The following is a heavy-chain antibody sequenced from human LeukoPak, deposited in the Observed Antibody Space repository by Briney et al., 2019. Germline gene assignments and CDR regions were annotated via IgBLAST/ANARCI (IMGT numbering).Heavy chain of an antibody. CDR1: GVSITTTSW. J-gene: IGHJ4*02. CDR3: ARAPEPTTNGFDY. D-gene: IGHD1-14*01. CDR2: IYHDGNT. V-gene: IGHV4-4*02. Sequence: PSETLSFTCSVSGVSITTTSWRIWARQPPGKGLEGIGEIYHDGNTDYNPPLKSPVTISVDKTTNHFSLKLTSPTAADTAVYYCARAPEPTTNGFDYWGQGILVTVSS.